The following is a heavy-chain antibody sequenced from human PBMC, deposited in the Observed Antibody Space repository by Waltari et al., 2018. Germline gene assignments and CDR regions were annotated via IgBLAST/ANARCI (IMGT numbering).Heavy chain of an antibody. Sequence: EVQLLESGGGLVQPGGSLRLSCAASGFTFSSYAMSWVRQAPGKGLEWVSAISGSGGSTYYADSVKGRFTISRDNSKNTLYLQMNSLRAEDTAVYYCAKDVNDYGDYVWWYFDLWGRGTLVTVSS. CDR1: GFTFSSYA. CDR2: ISGSGGST. V-gene: IGHV3-23*01. D-gene: IGHD4-17*01. J-gene: IGHJ2*01. CDR3: AKDVNDYGDYVWWYFDL.